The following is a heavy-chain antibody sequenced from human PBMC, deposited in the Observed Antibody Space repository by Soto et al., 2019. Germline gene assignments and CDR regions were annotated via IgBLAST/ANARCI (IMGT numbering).Heavy chain of an antibody. Sequence: GGSLRLSCAASGFTFSDYYMSWIRQAPGKGLEWVSYISSSSSNIYYADSVKGRFTISRDNAKNSLYLQMNSLIADDTAVYYCARDRTWVFDIWGQGTMVTVSS. CDR2: ISSSSSNI. V-gene: IGHV3-11*04. CDR3: ARDRTWVFDI. J-gene: IGHJ3*02. CDR1: GFTFSDYY. D-gene: IGHD1-7*01.